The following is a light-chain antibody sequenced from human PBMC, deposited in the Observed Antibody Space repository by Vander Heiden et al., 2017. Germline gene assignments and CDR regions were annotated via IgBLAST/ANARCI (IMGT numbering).Light chain of an antibody. Sequence: DIQRPQSPSTRSASVGDRITITCLASQSINTYFAWYQQKPGEAPNLLIYKASILESGVPSRFSGSGSGTEFTLTISSLQPDDFAAYSCQQYNRFTLTFGQGTNVEI. V-gene: IGKV1-5*03. CDR1: QSINTY. J-gene: IGKJ1*01. CDR3: QQYNRFTLT. CDR2: KAS.